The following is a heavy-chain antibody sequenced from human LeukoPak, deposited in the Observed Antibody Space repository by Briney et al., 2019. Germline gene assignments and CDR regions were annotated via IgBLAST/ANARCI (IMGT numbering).Heavy chain of an antibody. CDR1: GGSFSGYY. J-gene: IGHJ4*02. V-gene: IGHV4-34*01. Sequence: SETLSLTCAVYGGSFSGYYWSWIRQPPGKGLEWIGEINHSGSTNYNPSLKTRVTISVDTSKNQFSLKLSSVTAADTAVYYCARHSGSRTKYYYFDNWGQGTLVTVSS. CDR2: INHSGST. CDR3: ARHSGSRTKYYYFDN. D-gene: IGHD6-19*01.